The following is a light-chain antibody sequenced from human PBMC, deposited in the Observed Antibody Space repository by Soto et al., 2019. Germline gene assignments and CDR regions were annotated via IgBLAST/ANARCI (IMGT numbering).Light chain of an antibody. J-gene: IGKJ2*01. CDR2: GAS. Sequence: EIVLTQSPGTLSLSPGERATLSCRASQSVTSNYLAWYQQKPGQAPGLLIYGASSRATGIPDRFSGSGSGTDFTLTISRLEPEDFAVYYCQQYNSWPMFTFGQGTKLESK. CDR3: QQYNSWPMFT. CDR1: QSVTSNY. V-gene: IGKV3-20*01.